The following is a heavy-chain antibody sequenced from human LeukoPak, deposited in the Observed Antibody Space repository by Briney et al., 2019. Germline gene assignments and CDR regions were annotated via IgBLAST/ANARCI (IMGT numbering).Heavy chain of an antibody. V-gene: IGHV3-7*03. D-gene: IGHD2-2*01. Sequence: GGSLRLSCAASGFTLSSYWMTWVRQAPGKGLEWVAKTKPDGSKEYYVDSVKGRFTISRDNAKNSLYLQMNSLRAEDTAVYYCAGDAMRGGDLDYWGQGTLVTVSS. J-gene: IGHJ4*02. CDR2: TKPDGSKE. CDR1: GFTLSSYW. CDR3: AGDAMRGGDLDY.